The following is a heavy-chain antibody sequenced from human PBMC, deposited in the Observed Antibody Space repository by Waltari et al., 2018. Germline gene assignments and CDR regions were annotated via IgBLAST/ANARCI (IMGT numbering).Heavy chain of an antibody. CDR1: GYTFTSYD. D-gene: IGHD5-12*01. V-gene: IGHV1-8*01. CDR3: ARPADGVATILNYYYYMDV. CDR2: MNPNSGNT. Sequence: QVQLVQSGAEVKKPGASVKVSCKASGYTFTSYDINWVRQATGQGLEWMGWMNPNSGNTGYAQKFQGRVTMTRNTSISTAYMELSSLRSEDTAVYYCARPADGVATILNYYYYMDVWGKGTTVTVSS. J-gene: IGHJ6*03.